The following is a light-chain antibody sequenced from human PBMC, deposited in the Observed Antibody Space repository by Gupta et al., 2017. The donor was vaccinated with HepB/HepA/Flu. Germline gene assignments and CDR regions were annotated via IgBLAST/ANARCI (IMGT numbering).Light chain of an antibody. CDR1: SSDIGGYDF. CDR3: SSYTGRDTVFV. V-gene: IGLV2-14*03. Sequence: QSVLTQPASGAGSLGQSITVSCTGTSSDIGGYDFVSWYRQLPGTAPKIVIFDVNNRPSGVSDRFSGSKSGTTASLTISGLQAEDEADYYCSSYTGRDTVFVFGTGITVTVL. J-gene: IGLJ1*01. CDR2: DVN.